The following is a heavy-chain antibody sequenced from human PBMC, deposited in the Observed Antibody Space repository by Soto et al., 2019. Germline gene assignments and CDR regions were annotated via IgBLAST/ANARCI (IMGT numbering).Heavy chain of an antibody. Sequence: GGSLRLSCAASGFTFSSCAMGWVRQAPGKGLGWVSDIIDSGGSTYYADSVKGRFTISRDNSKSTLYLQMNSLRAEDTALYYCAKGRSYYYYYGVDVWGQGTQVTVSS. CDR2: IIDSGGST. V-gene: IGHV3-23*01. J-gene: IGHJ6*02. CDR1: GFTFSSCA. CDR3: AKGRSYYYYYGVDV.